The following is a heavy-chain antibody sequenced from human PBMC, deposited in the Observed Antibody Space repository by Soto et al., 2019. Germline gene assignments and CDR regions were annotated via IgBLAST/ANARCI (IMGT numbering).Heavy chain of an antibody. V-gene: IGHV4-59*08. J-gene: IGHJ4*02. CDR1: GGSISSYY. CDR3: ARQGFGGVPYYFDY. Sequence: SETLSLTCTVSGGSISSYYWSWIRQPPGKGLEWIGYIYYSGSTNYNPSLKSRVTISVDTSKNQFSLKLSSVTAADTAVYYCARQGFGGVPYYFDYWGQGTLVTVSS. CDR2: IYYSGST. D-gene: IGHD3-16*01.